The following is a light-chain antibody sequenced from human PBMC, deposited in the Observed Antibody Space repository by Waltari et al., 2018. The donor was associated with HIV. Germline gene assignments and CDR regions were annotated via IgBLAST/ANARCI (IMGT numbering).Light chain of an antibody. CDR3: QSYDSSLRV. J-gene: IGLJ3*02. CDR1: SSNIGAGYD. V-gene: IGLV1-40*01. Sequence: QSVLTQPPSVSGAPGQRVPIPCTGSSSNIGAGYDVHWYQQLPGTAPKLLIYDNINRPSGVPDRFSGSKSGTSASLAITGLQAEDEADYYCQSYDSSLRVFGGGTKLTVL. CDR2: DNI.